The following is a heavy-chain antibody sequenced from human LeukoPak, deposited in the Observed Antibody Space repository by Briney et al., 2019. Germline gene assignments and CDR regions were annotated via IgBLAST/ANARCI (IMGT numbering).Heavy chain of an antibody. CDR2: INPNSGGT. Sequence: GASVKVSCKASGYTFTGYYMHWVRQAPGQGLEWMRWINPNSGGTNYAQKFQGRVTMTRDTSISTAYMELSRLRSDDTAVYYCARDSSRLTIFGVPYGMDVWGQGTTVTVSS. D-gene: IGHD3-3*01. J-gene: IGHJ6*02. V-gene: IGHV1-2*02. CDR3: ARDSSRLTIFGVPYGMDV. CDR1: GYTFTGYY.